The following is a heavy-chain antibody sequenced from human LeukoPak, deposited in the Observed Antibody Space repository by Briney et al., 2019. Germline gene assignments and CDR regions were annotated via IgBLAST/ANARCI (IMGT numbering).Heavy chain of an antibody. CDR3: AGDGGNGAFDY. CDR1: GVSISNYY. V-gene: IGHV4-59*01. D-gene: IGHD4-23*01. J-gene: IGHJ4*02. Sequence: SETLSLTCTVSGVSISNYYWSWIRQPPGKGLEWIAYGGTTNYNPSLKSRVTISVDTSKNQFSLKLRSVTAADTAVYYCAGDGGNGAFDYWGQGTLVTVSS. CDR2: GGTT.